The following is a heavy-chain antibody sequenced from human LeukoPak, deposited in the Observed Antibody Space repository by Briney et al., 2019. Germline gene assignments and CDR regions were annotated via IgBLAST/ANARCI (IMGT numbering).Heavy chain of an antibody. CDR1: GGSVSSGSYY. CDR2: TYYSGST. V-gene: IGHV4-61*01. D-gene: IGHD3-10*01. CDR3: MYYGSGSPLYY. J-gene: IGHJ4*02. Sequence: SETLSLTCTVSGGSVSSGSYYWSWIRQPPGKGLEWIGYTYYSGSTNYNPSLKSRVTISVDTSKNQFSLKLSSVTAADTAVYYCMYYGSGSPLYYWGQGTLVTVSS.